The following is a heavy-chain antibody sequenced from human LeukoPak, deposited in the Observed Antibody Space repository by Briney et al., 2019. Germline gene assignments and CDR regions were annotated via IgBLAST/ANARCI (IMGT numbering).Heavy chain of an antibody. J-gene: IGHJ4*02. D-gene: IGHD2-2*01. CDR2: IYHSGST. Sequence: SETLSLTCAVSGGSISSGGYSWSWIRQPPGKGLEWIGYIYHSGSTYYNPSLKSRVTISVDRSKNQFSLKLSSVTAADTAVYYCARVHSYCSSTSCLDYWGQGTLVTVSS. CDR1: GGSISSGGYS. V-gene: IGHV4-30-2*01. CDR3: ARVHSYCSSTSCLDY.